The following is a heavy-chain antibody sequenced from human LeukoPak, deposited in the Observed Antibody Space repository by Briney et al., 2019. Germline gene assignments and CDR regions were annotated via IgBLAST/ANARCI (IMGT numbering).Heavy chain of an antibody. V-gene: IGHV4-31*03. CDR1: GGSISSGGYY. CDR2: IYYSGST. J-gene: IGHJ5*02. D-gene: IGHD2-15*01. Sequence: PSETLSLTCTVSGGSISSGGYYWSWIRQHPGKGLEWIGYIYYSGSTYYNPSLKSRVTISVDTSKNQFSLKLSSVTAADTAVYYCARAARYCSGGSCYWRSWFDPWGQGTLVTVSS. CDR3: ARAARYCSGGSCYWRSWFDP.